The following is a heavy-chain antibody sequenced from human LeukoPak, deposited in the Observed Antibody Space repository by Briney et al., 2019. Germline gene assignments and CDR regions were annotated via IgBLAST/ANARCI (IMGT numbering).Heavy chain of an antibody. CDR3: AKEGQIGSNGDYLHYYYYYYMDV. V-gene: IGHV3-23*01. J-gene: IGHJ6*03. CDR1: GFTFNNYG. Sequence: GSLRLSCAASGFTFNNYGMSWVRQAPGKGLEWVSGISGSGDDTYYADSVKGRFTISRDNSKNTLYLYMKSLRADDTAVYYCAKEGQIGSNGDYLHYYYYYYMDVWGKGTTVTISS. D-gene: IGHD2-21*02. CDR2: ISGSGDDT.